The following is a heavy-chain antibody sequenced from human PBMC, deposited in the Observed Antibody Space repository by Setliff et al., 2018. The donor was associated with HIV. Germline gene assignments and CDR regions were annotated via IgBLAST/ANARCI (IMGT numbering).Heavy chain of an antibody. V-gene: IGHV3-21*01. D-gene: IGHD4-17*01. Sequence: PGGSLRLSCAASGFTFSTFSMSWVRQAPGKGLEWVSSITSRSADIYYADSVRGRFTISRDNAGNSLLLQMNSLRADDTAVYYCARYYGDYDSPFDYWGQGTLVTVSS. CDR2: ITSRSADI. CDR1: GFTFSTFS. J-gene: IGHJ4*02. CDR3: ARYYGDYDSPFDY.